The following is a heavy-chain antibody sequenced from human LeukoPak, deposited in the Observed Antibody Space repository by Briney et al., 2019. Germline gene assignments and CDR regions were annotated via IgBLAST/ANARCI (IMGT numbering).Heavy chain of an antibody. D-gene: IGHD3-22*01. Sequence: SGTLSLTCAVSGGSISSSNWWSWVRQPPGKGLEWIGEIYHSGSTNYNPSLKSRVTISVDKSKNQFSLKLSSVTAADTAVYYCARDGRYYDSSGYIRGFDYWGQGTLVTVSS. CDR3: ARDGRYYDSSGYIRGFDY. V-gene: IGHV4-4*02. CDR1: GGSISSSNW. CDR2: IYHSGST. J-gene: IGHJ4*02.